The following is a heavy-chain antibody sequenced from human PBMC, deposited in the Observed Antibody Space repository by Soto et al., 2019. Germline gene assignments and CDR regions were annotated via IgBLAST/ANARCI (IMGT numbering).Heavy chain of an antibody. Sequence: WASVKVSCKASGYTFTNYGTSWVRQAPGQGLEWMGWINTYNGNTNHAQKLQGRVTMTTDTSTSTAYMELRSLRSDDTAVYYCARGVGPGTYYNQSNWFDPWGQGTLVTVSS. CDR3: ARGVGPGTYYNQSNWFDP. CDR2: INTYNGNT. V-gene: IGHV1-18*01. J-gene: IGHJ5*02. D-gene: IGHD3-10*01. CDR1: GYTFTNYG.